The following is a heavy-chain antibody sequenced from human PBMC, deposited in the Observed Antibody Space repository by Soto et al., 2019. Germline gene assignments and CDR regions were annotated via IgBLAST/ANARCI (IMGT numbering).Heavy chain of an antibody. CDR3: ARSDPYDCFDY. Sequence: QVQLQESGPGLVRPSQTLSLTCTVSGGSIRGGGHYWGWIRQPPGKGLEWIGFMYYAGDTYYNPSIKSRLSISVDTSMNQFSLELTSVTAADTAVYYCARSDPYDCFDYWGLGTLVTVSS. CDR1: GGSIRGGGHY. D-gene: IGHD2-2*01. J-gene: IGHJ4*02. V-gene: IGHV4-31*03. CDR2: MYYAGDT.